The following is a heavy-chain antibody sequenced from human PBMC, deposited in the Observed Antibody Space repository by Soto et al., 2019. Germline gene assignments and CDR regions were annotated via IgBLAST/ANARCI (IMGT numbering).Heavy chain of an antibody. Sequence: QVQLQQWGAGLLKPSETLSLSCAVYGGYFNDNYYTWFRQPPGKGLEWIGEISRSGTTKYIPSLKSRASISFVTAKTQVSLKVTSVTAADTAVYYSATSLGFGTQVELWGQGALVTVSS. V-gene: IGHV4-34*01. J-gene: IGHJ5*02. CDR1: GGYFNDNY. D-gene: IGHD3-10*01. CDR3: ATSLGFGTQVEL. CDR2: ISRSGTT.